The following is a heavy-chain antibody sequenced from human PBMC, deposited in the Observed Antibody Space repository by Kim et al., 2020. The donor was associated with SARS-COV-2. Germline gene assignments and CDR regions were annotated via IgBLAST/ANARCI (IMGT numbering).Heavy chain of an antibody. CDR3: ARCPPIRGYDLSAPFDY. D-gene: IGHD5-12*01. CDR2: IYPGDSDT. V-gene: IGHV5-51*01. J-gene: IGHJ4*02. CDR1: GYSFTSYW. Sequence: GESLKISCKGSGYSFTSYWIGWVRQMPGKGLEWMGIIYPGDSDTRYSPSFQGQVTISADKSISTAYLQWSSLKASDTAMYYCARCPPIRGYDLSAPFDYWGQGTLVTVSS.